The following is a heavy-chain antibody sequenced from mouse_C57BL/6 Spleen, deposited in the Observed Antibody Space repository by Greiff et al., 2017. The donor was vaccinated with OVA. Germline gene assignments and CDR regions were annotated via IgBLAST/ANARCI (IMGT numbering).Heavy chain of an antibody. CDR3: ARGSYDYDEAMDY. V-gene: IGHV1-55*01. Sequence: QVQLQQPGAELVKPGASVQMSCKASGYTFTSYWITWVKQRPGQGLEWIGDLYPGSGSTNYNEKFKSKAKLTVATSSSTAYMQLSSLTSEDSAVYYCARGSYDYDEAMDYWGQGTSVTVSS. CDR1: GYTFTSYW. J-gene: IGHJ4*01. CDR2: LYPGSGST. D-gene: IGHD2-4*01.